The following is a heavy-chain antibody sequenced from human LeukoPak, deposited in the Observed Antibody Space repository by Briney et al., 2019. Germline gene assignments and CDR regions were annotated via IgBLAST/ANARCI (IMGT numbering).Heavy chain of an antibody. CDR1: GFTFSSYA. J-gene: IGHJ6*03. CDR3: AKDLVVQGVTPYYMDV. Sequence: GGSLRLSCAASGFTFSSYAMIWVRQAPGKGLEWVSAISGSGGGTYYADSVKGRFTISRDNSKNTLYLKMNSLRAEDTAVYYCAKDLVVQGVTPYYMDVWGKGTTVTVSS. D-gene: IGHD3-10*01. V-gene: IGHV3-23*01. CDR2: ISGSGGGT.